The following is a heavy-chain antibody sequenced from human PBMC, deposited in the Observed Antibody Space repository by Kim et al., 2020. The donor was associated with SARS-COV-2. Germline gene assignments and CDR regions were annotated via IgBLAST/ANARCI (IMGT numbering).Heavy chain of an antibody. CDR3: ARGGRITMVRGVRRYNWFDP. V-gene: IGHV4-34*01. CDR1: GGSFSGYY. D-gene: IGHD3-10*01. Sequence: SETLSLTCAVYGGSFSGYYWSWIRQPPGKGLEWIGEINHSGSTNYNPSLKSRVTISVDTSKNQFSLKLSSVTAADTAVYYCARGGRITMVRGVRRYNWFDPWGQGTLVTVSS. CDR2: INHSGST. J-gene: IGHJ5*02.